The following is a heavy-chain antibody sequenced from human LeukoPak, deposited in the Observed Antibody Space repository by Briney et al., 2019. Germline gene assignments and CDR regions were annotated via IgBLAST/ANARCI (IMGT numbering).Heavy chain of an antibody. V-gene: IGHV3-13*01. Sequence: PGGSLRLSCAGSGFTFSSFDMHWVRQPTGQGLEWVSTIGTASDTYYPGSVEGRFTLSRDNAKNSLYLQMNSLTAGDTAVYYCARGPPRGKYYYIDVWGKGTTVTVSS. D-gene: IGHD1-1*01. CDR3: ARGPPRGKYYYIDV. CDR1: GFTFSSFD. CDR2: IGTASDT. J-gene: IGHJ6*03.